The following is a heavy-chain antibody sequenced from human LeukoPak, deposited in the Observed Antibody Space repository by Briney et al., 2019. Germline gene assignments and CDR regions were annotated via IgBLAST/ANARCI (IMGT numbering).Heavy chain of an antibody. J-gene: IGHJ3*02. D-gene: IGHD3-22*01. CDR1: GFTVSSNY. Sequence: GGSLRLSCAASGFTVSSNYMSWVRQAPGKGLEWVSVIYSGGSTYYADSVKGRFTISRHNSKNTLYLQMNSLRAEDTAVYYCVSHYYDSSGYYPDAFDIWGQGTMVTVSS. CDR2: IYSGGST. V-gene: IGHV3-53*04. CDR3: VSHYYDSSGYYPDAFDI.